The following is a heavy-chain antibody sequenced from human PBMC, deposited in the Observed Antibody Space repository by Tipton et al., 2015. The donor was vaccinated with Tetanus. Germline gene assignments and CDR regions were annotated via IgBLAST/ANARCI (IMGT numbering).Heavy chain of an antibody. D-gene: IGHD1-26*01. CDR2: IYYSGST. Sequence: TLSLTCSVSGGSISSYFWSWIRQSPGQGLEWIGLIYYSGSTSYNPSLKSRVTISVDTSKNQLSLKLTSVTAADTAVYFCARGLPREPFYLDYWGQGMQVTVSS. CDR1: GGSISSYF. V-gene: IGHV4-59*01. J-gene: IGHJ4*02. CDR3: ARGLPREPFYLDY.